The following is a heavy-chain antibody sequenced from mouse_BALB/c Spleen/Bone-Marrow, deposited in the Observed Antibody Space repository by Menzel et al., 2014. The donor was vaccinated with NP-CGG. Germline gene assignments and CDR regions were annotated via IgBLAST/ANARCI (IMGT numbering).Heavy chain of an antibody. CDR3: ARHYYGSSHFAY. CDR2: ILPGSGST. CDR1: GYTFSSYW. Sequence: QVQLQQSGAELMKPGASVKISCKATGYTFSSYWIDRVKQRPGHGLEWIGEILPGSGSTNYNEKFKGKATFTADTSSNTAYMHLSSLTSEDSAVYYCARHYYGSSHFAYWGQGTLVTVSA. J-gene: IGHJ3*01. D-gene: IGHD1-1*01. V-gene: IGHV1-9*01.